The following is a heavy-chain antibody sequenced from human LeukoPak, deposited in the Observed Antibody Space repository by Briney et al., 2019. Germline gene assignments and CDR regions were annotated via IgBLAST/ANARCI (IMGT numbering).Heavy chain of an antibody. Sequence: PGGSLRLSCAASGFTFSSYAMHWVRQAPGKGLEWVAVISYDGSNKYYADSVKGRFTISRDNSKNTLYLQMNSLRAEDTAVYYCARVNFGGSSSRFDPWGQGTLVTVSS. V-gene: IGHV3-30-3*01. CDR1: GFTFSSYA. J-gene: IGHJ5*02. CDR2: ISYDGSNK. D-gene: IGHD6-6*01. CDR3: ARVNFGGSSSRFDP.